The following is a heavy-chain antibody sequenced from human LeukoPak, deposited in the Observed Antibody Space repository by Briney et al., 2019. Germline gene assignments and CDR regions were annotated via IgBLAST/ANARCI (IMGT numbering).Heavy chain of an antibody. D-gene: IGHD2-2*01. CDR3: ARADCSTTSCYAAFDY. J-gene: IGHJ4*02. CDR1: GFTFTTYG. CDR2: ISAYNGNT. Sequence: GGSLRLSCAASGFTFTTYGIHWVRQAPGQGLEWMGWISAYNGNTNYAQKLQGRVTMTTDTSTSTAYMELRSLRSDDTAVYYCARADCSTTSCYAAFDYWGQGTLVTVSS. V-gene: IGHV1-18*01.